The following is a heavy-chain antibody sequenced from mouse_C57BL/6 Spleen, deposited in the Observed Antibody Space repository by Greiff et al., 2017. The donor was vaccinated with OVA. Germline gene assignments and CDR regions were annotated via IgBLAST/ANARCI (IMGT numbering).Heavy chain of an antibody. Sequence: EVKLVESGGGLVKPGGSLKLSCAASGFTFSSYAMSWVRQTPEKRLEWVATISDGGSYTYYPDNVKGRFTISRDNAKNNLYLQMSHLKSEDTAMYYCASSGNWDYYAMDYWGQGTSVTVSS. CDR1: GFTFSSYA. V-gene: IGHV5-4*03. D-gene: IGHD4-1*01. J-gene: IGHJ4*01. CDR3: ASSGNWDYYAMDY. CDR2: ISDGGSYT.